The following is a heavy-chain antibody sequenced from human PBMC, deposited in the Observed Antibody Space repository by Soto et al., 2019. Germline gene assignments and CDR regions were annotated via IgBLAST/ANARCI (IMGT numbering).Heavy chain of an antibody. CDR1: GGSISSYY. Sequence: SETLSLTCTVSGGSISSYYWSWIRQPPGKGLEWIGYIYYSGSTNYNPSLKSRVTISVDTSKNQFSLKLSSVTAADTAVYYCARTNYVLSDYYYYGMDVWGQGTTVTVSS. V-gene: IGHV4-59*01. J-gene: IGHJ6*02. CDR2: IYYSGST. D-gene: IGHD3-16*01. CDR3: ARTNYVLSDYYYYGMDV.